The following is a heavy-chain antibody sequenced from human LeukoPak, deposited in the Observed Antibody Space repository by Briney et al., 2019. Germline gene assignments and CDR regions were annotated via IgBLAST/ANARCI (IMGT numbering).Heavy chain of an antibody. Sequence: SETLSLTCTVSGGSISGGVYYWSWIRQHPGKGLAWLGYIFYSGNTYYNAALKSRITISVDTSKNQFSLKLSSVTAADTAVYYCARAVAAAADQYIFYYFDYWGQGSLVTVSS. CDR2: IFYSGNT. V-gene: IGHV4-31*03. CDR1: GGSISGGVYY. CDR3: ARAVAAAADQYIFYYFDY. J-gene: IGHJ4*02. D-gene: IGHD6-13*01.